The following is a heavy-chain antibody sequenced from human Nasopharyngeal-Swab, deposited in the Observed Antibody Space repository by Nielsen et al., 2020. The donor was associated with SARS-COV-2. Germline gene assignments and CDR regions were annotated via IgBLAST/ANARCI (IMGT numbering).Heavy chain of an antibody. D-gene: IGHD3-10*01. V-gene: IGHV3-21*06. CDR2: ISSSSSYK. CDR1: GFTFSSYS. J-gene: IGHJ6*02. Sequence: GESLKISCAASGFTFSSYSVNWVRQAPGKGLEWASSISSSSSYKYYADSVKGRFTISRDNSNNLLYLQMNNLRAEDTAVYYCARDSGIGAYFYYGMDVWGQGTTVTVSS. CDR3: ARDSGIGAYFYYGMDV.